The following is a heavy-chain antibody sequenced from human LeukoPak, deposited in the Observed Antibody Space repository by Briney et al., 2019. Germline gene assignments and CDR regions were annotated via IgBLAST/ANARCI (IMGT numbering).Heavy chain of an antibody. CDR3: AHRDTTMVRVDY. J-gene: IGHJ4*02. CDR2: IKSKNDGETT. CDR1: GFTFSDYY. D-gene: IGHD5-18*01. V-gene: IGHV3-15*01. Sequence: GGSLRLSCAASGFTFSDYYMSWVRQAPGKGLEWVGRIKSKNDGETTDYAAPVKGRFTISRDDSNNTLYLQMSSLKTEDTAVYFCAHRDTTMVRVDYWGQGTLVTVSS.